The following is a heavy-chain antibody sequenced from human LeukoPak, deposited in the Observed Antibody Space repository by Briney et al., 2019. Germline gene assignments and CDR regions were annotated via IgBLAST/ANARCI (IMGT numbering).Heavy chain of an antibody. CDR2: IHPRDSET. D-gene: IGHD2-15*01. CDR3: ARPRVVAATTSHAAFDI. CDR1: GYSFTNYW. V-gene: IGHV5-51*01. Sequence: GESLKISCKGSGYSFTNYWIGWVRQMPGQGPEWIGIIHPRDSETVYTPSFRGQVTISADKSISTAYLQWSSLTASDTAMYFCARPRVVAATTSHAAFDIWGQGTLVSVSS. J-gene: IGHJ3*02.